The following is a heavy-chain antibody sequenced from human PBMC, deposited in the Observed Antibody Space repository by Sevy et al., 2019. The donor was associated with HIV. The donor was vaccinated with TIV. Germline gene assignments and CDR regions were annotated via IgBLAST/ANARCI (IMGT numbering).Heavy chain of an antibody. CDR3: AGENAWGRGYS. J-gene: IGHJ4*02. CDR2: IYYNGHI. V-gene: IGHV4-59*08. Sequence: SETLSLTCTVSGGSITSLYWNWIRQPPGKGLEWIANIYYNGHINYNPSLKSRVTLSLDTSKNRFSLVLSSVTAADTAMYYCAGENAWGRGYSWGQGTLVTVSS. D-gene: IGHD1-26*01. CDR1: GGSITSLY.